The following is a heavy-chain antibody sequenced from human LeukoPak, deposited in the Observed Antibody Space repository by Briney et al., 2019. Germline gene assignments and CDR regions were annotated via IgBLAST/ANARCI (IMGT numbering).Heavy chain of an antibody. J-gene: IGHJ6*03. D-gene: IGHD4-11*01. V-gene: IGHV1-69*05. CDR3: ARSVGVRAVTSLINYYYYYMDV. CDR2: IIPIFGTA. CDR1: GATFSSYA. Sequence: SVKLSCKASGATFSSYAISWVRQAPGQGLEWMGGIIPIFGTANYAQKFQGRVTITTDESTSTAYMELSSLRSEDTAVYYCARSVGVRAVTSLINYYYYYMDVWGKGTTVTVSS.